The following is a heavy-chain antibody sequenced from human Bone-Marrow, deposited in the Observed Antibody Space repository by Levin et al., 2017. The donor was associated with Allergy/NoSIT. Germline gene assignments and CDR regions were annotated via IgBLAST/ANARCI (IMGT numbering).Heavy chain of an antibody. CDR2: IKQDGSEK. CDR1: GFTFSSYW. CDR3: ARGIAARPGRGVNWFDP. J-gene: IGHJ5*02. Sequence: GGSLRLSCAASGFTFSSYWMSWVRQAPGKGLEWVANIKQDGSEKYYVDSVKGRFTISRDNAKNSLYLQMNSLRAEDTAVYYCARGIAARPGRGVNWFDPWGQGTLVTVSS. D-gene: IGHD6-6*01. V-gene: IGHV3-7*01.